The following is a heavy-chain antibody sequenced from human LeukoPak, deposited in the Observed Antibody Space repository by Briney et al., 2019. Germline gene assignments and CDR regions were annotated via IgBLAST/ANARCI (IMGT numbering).Heavy chain of an antibody. CDR3: ARGVRLLWFGEPLFGHDY. J-gene: IGHJ4*02. Sequence: GGSLSLFCAASGFTFSSYEMNWVRQAPGKGLEWVSYISSSGSTIYYADSVKGRFTISRDNAKNSLYLQMNSLRAEDTAVYYCARGVRLLWFGEPLFGHDYWGQGTLVTVSS. CDR2: ISSSGSTI. V-gene: IGHV3-48*03. D-gene: IGHD3-10*01. CDR1: GFTFSSYE.